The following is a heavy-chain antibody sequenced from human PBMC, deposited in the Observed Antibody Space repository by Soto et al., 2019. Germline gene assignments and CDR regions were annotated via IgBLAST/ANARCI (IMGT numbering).Heavy chain of an antibody. Sequence: EVQLVESGGGLVQPGGSLRLSCAASGFTFSSYSMNWVRQAPGKGLEWVSYISSSSSTIYYADSVKGRFTISRDNAKNSLYLQMNSLRAEDTAVYYCARDSDIVVVPAADYWGQGTLVTGSS. D-gene: IGHD2-2*01. CDR3: ARDSDIVVVPAADY. V-gene: IGHV3-48*01. CDR2: ISSSSSTI. J-gene: IGHJ4*02. CDR1: GFTFSSYS.